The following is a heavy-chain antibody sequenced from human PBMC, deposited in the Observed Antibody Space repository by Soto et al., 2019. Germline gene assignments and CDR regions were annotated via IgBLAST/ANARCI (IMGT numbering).Heavy chain of an antibody. CDR1: GYTFTSRY. J-gene: IGHJ4*02. D-gene: IGHD1-26*01. V-gene: IGHV1-8*01. Sequence: ASVKVSCKASGYTFTSRYMHWVRQATGQGLEWMGWMNPNSGNTGYAQKFQGRVTMTRNTSISTAYMELSSLRSEDTAVYYCAREKVGAVDYWGQGTLVTVSS. CDR2: MNPNSGNT. CDR3: AREKVGAVDY.